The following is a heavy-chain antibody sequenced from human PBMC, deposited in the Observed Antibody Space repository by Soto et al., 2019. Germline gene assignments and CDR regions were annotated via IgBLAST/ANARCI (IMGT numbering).Heavy chain of an antibody. CDR1: GFTFSSYG. V-gene: IGHV3-33*01. Sequence: VQLVESGGGVVQPGRSLRLSCAASGFTFSSYGMHWVRQAPGKGLEWVAVIWYDGSNKYYADSVKGRFTISRDNSKNTLYLQMNSLRAEDTAVYYCARAYILTGHDAFDIWGQGTMVTVSS. J-gene: IGHJ3*02. CDR3: ARAYILTGHDAFDI. CDR2: IWYDGSNK. D-gene: IGHD3-9*01.